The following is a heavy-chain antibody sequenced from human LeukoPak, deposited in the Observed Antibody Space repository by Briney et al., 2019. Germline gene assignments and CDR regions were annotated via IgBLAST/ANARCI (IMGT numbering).Heavy chain of an antibody. J-gene: IGHJ4*02. V-gene: IGHV3-9*01. Sequence: GGSLRLSCAASGFTFDDYAMHWVRQAPGKGLEWVSGISWNSGSIGYADSVKGRFTISRDNAKNSLYLQMNSLRAEDTALYYCAKDKNIAVATYIDYWGQGTLVTVSS. CDR1: GFTFDDYA. CDR3: AKDKNIAVATYIDY. D-gene: IGHD6-19*01. CDR2: ISWNSGSI.